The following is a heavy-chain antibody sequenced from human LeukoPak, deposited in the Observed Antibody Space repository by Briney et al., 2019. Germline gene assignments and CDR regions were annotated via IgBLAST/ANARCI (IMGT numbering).Heavy chain of an antibody. D-gene: IGHD3-3*01. V-gene: IGHV1-8*01. CDR3: ARGGSPIFGVVTYDY. CDR1: GYTFTSYD. J-gene: IGHJ4*02. CDR2: MNPNSGNT. Sequence: ASVKVSCKASGYTFTSYDINWVRQATGQGLEWMGWMNPNSGNTGYSQKFQGRVTMTRNTSISTAYMELSSLRSEDTAVYYCARGGSPIFGVVTYDYWGQGTLVTVSS.